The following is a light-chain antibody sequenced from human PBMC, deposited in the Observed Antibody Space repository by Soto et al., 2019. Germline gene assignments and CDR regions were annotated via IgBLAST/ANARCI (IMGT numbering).Light chain of an antibody. Sequence: QSVLTQPPSVSGAPWQRVTISCTGSSSNIGAGYDVHWYRQLPGTAPKLLIYGNTNRPSGVPDRFSGSKSGTSASLAITGLQAEDEADYYCHSYDSSLSGSVFGGGTKVTVL. CDR1: SSNIGAGYD. CDR3: HSYDSSLSGSV. CDR2: GNT. J-gene: IGLJ3*02. V-gene: IGLV1-40*01.